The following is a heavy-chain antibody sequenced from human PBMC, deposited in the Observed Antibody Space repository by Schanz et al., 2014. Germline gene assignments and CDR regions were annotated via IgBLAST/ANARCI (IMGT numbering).Heavy chain of an antibody. V-gene: IGHV3-23*04. D-gene: IGHD1-1*01. CDR2: IGTSGGT. J-gene: IGHJ4*02. CDR3: AKIERNED. Sequence: EVQVVESGGGLVQPGGSLRLSCTASGFNSDDYAMHWVRQAPGKGLEWVSTIGTSGGTNYAESVKGRFTISRDNSKNTLYLQMNSLRAEDTAVYFCAKIERNEDWGQGTLVTVSS. CDR1: GFNSDDYA.